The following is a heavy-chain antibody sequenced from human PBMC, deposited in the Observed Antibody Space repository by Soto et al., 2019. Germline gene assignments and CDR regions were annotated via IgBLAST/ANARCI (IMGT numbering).Heavy chain of an antibody. CDR3: AKGRESSGSYRPFDY. CDR2: ISGGGVAT. D-gene: IGHD3-22*01. Sequence: GGSLRLSCAASGFTFSSYAMSWVRQAPGKGLEWVPAISGGGVATNYADSVKGRFTISRDNSKNTLYLQMNSLRAEDTAVYYCAKGRESSGSYRPFDYWGQGTLVTVSS. V-gene: IGHV3-23*01. J-gene: IGHJ4*02. CDR1: GFTFSSYA.